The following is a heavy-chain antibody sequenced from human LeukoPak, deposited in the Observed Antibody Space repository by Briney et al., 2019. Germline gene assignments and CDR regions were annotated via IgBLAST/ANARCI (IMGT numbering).Heavy chain of an antibody. Sequence: GGSLRLSCAAAGFTVSSNFMSWVRQAPGKGLEWVSVIYSRGSTYYADSVKGRFTISRHNSKNTLYLQMNSLRAEDTAVYYCARGPNPQRPFAYWGQGTLVTVSS. V-gene: IGHV3-53*04. J-gene: IGHJ4*02. CDR1: GFTVSSNF. CDR2: IYSRGST. CDR3: ARGPNPQRPFAY.